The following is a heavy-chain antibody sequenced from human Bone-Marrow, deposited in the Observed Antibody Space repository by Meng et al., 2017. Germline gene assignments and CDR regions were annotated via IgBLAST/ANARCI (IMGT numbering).Heavy chain of an antibody. CDR3: ARVLGSGSYPDY. Sequence: VQLQESGPGLGKPSVTLSLTCAVSGGSISSSNWWSWVRQPPGKGLEWIGEIYHSGSTNYNSSLKSRVTISVDKSKNQFSLKLSSVSAADTAVYYCARVLGSGSYPDYWGQGTLVTVSS. CDR1: GGSISSSNW. J-gene: IGHJ4*02. V-gene: IGHV4-4*02. CDR2: IYHSGST. D-gene: IGHD1-26*01.